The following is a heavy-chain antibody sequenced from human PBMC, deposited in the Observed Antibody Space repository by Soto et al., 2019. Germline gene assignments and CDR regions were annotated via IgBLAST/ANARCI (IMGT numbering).Heavy chain of an antibody. Sequence: EVQLLESGGGLLQPGGSLRLACEASGFTFTSYGMSWVRQAPGKGLEWVSSFSGTSGNTYYADSVKGRFTISRDNFKNTLYLQMNSLRPDDMAVYYCARGGGMDVWGQGTTVTVSS. CDR1: GFTFTSYG. J-gene: IGHJ6*02. V-gene: IGHV3-23*01. CDR2: FSGTSGNT. CDR3: ARGGGMDV.